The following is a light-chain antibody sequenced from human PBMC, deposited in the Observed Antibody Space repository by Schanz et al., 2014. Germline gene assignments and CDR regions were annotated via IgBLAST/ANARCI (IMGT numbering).Light chain of an antibody. J-gene: IGLJ2*01. V-gene: IGLV2-14*03. Sequence: QSALTQPASVSGSPGQSITISCTGTSSDVGGYNFVSWYQQHPGKAPKVIIYDVSNRPSGVSNRFSGSKSDVTASLTISGLQAEDEADYYCSSYGGSNFVVFGGGTKLTVL. CDR2: DVS. CDR3: SSYGGSNFVV. CDR1: SSDVGGYNF.